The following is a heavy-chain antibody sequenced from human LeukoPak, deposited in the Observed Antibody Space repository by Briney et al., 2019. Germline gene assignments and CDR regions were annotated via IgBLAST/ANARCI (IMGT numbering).Heavy chain of an antibody. J-gene: IGHJ2*01. CDR3: AREVVVPAAPYFDL. Sequence: PGGSLRLSCAASGFTFSTYTMHWVRQAPGQGLEWMGIINPSGGSTSYAQKFQGRVTMTRDTSTSTVYMELSSLRSEDTAVYYCAREVVVPAAPYFDLWGRGTLVTVSS. CDR1: GFTFSTYT. D-gene: IGHD2-2*01. V-gene: IGHV1-46*01. CDR2: INPSGGST.